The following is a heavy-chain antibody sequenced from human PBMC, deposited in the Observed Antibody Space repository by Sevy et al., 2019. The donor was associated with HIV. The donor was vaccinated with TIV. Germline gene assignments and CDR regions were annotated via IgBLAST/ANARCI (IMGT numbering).Heavy chain of an antibody. J-gene: IGHJ6*02. D-gene: IGHD4-4*01. CDR2: ISYDGSNK. CDR1: GFTFSSYA. CDR3: ARGAATVTIYYYYGMDV. V-gene: IGHV3-30*04. Sequence: GGSLILSCAASGFTFSSYAMHWVRQAPGKGLEWVAVISYDGSNKYYADSVKGRFTISRDNSKNTLYLQMNSLRAEDTAVYYCARGAATVTIYYYYGMDVWGQGTTVTVSS.